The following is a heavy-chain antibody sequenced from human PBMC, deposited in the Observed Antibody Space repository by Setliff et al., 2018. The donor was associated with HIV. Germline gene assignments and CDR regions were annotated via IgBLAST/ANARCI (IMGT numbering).Heavy chain of an antibody. CDR1: GDSMTSGSYY. Sequence: SETLSLTCTVSGDSMTSGSYYWTWIRQPAGKRLEWIGRVTVNGATEYNPSLQSRVTISVDSSENQFSLKVTSVTAADTATYYCSRGPPFDRWGRGTLVTVS. V-gene: IGHV4-61*02. J-gene: IGHJ2*01. CDR3: SRGPPFDR. CDR2: VTVNGAT.